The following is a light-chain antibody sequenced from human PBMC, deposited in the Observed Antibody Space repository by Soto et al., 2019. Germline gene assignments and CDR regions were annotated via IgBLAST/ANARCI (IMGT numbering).Light chain of an antibody. CDR2: GAS. Sequence: ESVLTQSPGTLSLSPGERATLSCRASQSVSSNYLAWYQQKPGQAPRLLIYGASSRATGIPDRFSGSGSGGGFALSIIRLEPEDFAVYYCRQYGSSPRTFGQGTKVEIK. J-gene: IGKJ1*01. CDR3: RQYGSSPRT. CDR1: QSVSSNY. V-gene: IGKV3-20*01.